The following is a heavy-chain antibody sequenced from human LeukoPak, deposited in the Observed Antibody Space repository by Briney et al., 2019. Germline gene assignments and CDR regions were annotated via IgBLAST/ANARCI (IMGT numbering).Heavy chain of an antibody. CDR3: ASRPNNTWSGPFDY. D-gene: IGHD3-3*01. Sequence: PGGSLRLSCVASVFSFNSYAMHWVRQAPGKGLEWVTFIQGDGSNKYYADSVKGRFTISRDNSKNTLHLQMNSLRTEDTAVYYCASRPNNTWSGPFDYWGQGTLVTVSP. CDR1: VFSFNSYA. CDR2: IQGDGSNK. V-gene: IGHV3-30*02. J-gene: IGHJ4*02.